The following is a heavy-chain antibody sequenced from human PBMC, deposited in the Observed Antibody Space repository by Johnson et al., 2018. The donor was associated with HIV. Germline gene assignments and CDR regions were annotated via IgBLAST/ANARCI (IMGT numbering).Heavy chain of an antibody. V-gene: IGHV3-66*01. CDR1: EFIFSGYA. CDR3: ARDPSGSYAEVTPDARFDI. CDR2: IYSGGST. Sequence: VQLVESGGGLVQPGGSLRLSCAASEFIFSGYAMTWVRQAPGKGLEWVSGIYSGGSTYYADSVKGRFTISRDNSKNTLYLQMNSLRAEDTAVYYCARDPSGSYAEVTPDARFDIWGQGTMVTVSS. J-gene: IGHJ3*02. D-gene: IGHD1-26*01.